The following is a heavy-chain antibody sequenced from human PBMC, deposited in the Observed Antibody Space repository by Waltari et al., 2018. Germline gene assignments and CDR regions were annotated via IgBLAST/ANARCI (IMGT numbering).Heavy chain of an antibody. Sequence: QLVESGGGLVQPGGSLRLSCAASGFAFPNYAMSWVRQAPGKGLEWISAVSGTGANALYAESVKGRFTISRDNSKSTVDLQLNSLRAEDTAVYYCAKDLRYTSLGHWYFEVWGRGTLVTVSS. CDR1: GFAFPNYA. CDR2: VSGTGANA. CDR3: AKDLRYTSLGHWYFEV. J-gene: IGHJ2*01. D-gene: IGHD5-12*01. V-gene: IGHV3-23*04.